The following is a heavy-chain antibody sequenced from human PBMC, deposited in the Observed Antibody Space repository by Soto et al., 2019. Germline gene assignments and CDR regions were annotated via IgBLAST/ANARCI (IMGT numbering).Heavy chain of an antibody. D-gene: IGHD2-2*01. J-gene: IGHJ5*02. CDR2: ISVYNGNT. Sequence: GASVKVSCKASGYTFTSYGISWVRQAPGQGLEWMGWISVYNGNTNYAQNFQGRVSMTTDTSTSTVYMELRNLRSDDTAVYYCARGVVVPAATGKTWFDPWGQGTLVTVSS. CDR3: ARGVVVPAATGKTWFDP. CDR1: GYTFTSYG. V-gene: IGHV1-18*01.